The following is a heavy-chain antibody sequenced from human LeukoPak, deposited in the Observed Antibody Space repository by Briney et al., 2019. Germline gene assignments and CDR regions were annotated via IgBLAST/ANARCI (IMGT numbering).Heavy chain of an antibody. J-gene: IGHJ3*01. CDR1: GGSISSYY. CDR3: ARPSVDYGGIDAFDF. Sequence: PSETLSLTCTVSGGSISSYYWSWIRQPPGKGLEWIGFIYYSGSTNYNPSLKSRVTISVDTSKNQFSLKLSSVTAADTAVYYCARPSVDYGGIDAFDFWGQGTLVAVSS. D-gene: IGHD4-23*01. CDR2: IYYSGST. V-gene: IGHV4-59*08.